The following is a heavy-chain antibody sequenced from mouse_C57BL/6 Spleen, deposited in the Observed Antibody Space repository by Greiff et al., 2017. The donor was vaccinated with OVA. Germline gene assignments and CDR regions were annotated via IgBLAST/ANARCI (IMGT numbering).Heavy chain of an antibody. V-gene: IGHV1-53*01. Sequence: QVHVKQPGTELVKPGASVKLSCKASGYTFTSYWMHWVKQRPGQGLEWIGNINPSNGGTNYNEKFKSKATLTVDKSSSTAYMQLSSLTSEDSAVYYCARSDGNYAAWFAYWGQGTLVTVSA. J-gene: IGHJ3*01. CDR3: ARSDGNYAAWFAY. CDR2: INPSNGGT. CDR1: GYTFTSYW. D-gene: IGHD2-1*01.